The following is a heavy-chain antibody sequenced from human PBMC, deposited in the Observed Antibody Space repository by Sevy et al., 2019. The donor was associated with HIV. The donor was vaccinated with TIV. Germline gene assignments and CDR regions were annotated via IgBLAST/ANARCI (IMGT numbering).Heavy chain of an antibody. Sequence: GGSLRLSCATSGFTFSNYEMNWVRQAPGKGLEWISYISSSGRTVYYADSVKGRFSVSRDNAKKSVYLQMTSLRAEDTAVYYCARSIAVAGRSIDYWGQGTLVTVSS. CDR3: ARSIAVAGRSIDY. J-gene: IGHJ4*02. CDR1: GFTFSNYE. D-gene: IGHD6-19*01. CDR2: ISSSGRTV. V-gene: IGHV3-48*03.